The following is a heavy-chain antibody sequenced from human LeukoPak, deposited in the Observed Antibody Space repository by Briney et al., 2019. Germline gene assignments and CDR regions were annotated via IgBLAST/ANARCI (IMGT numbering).Heavy chain of an antibody. CDR2: ISYDGSNK. D-gene: IGHD3-22*01. CDR3: ARGVGYYYDSGRSPRYFDL. Sequence: PGRPLRLSCAASGFTFSSYAMHWVRQAPGKGLEWVAVISYDGSNKYYADSVKGRFTISRDNSKNTLYLQMNSLRAEDTAVYYCARGVGYYYDSGRSPRYFDLWGRGTLVTVSS. CDR1: GFTFSSYA. J-gene: IGHJ2*01. V-gene: IGHV3-30-3*01.